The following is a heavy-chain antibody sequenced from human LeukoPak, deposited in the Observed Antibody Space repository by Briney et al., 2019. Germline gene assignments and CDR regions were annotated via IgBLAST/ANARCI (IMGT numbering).Heavy chain of an antibody. Sequence: PGGSLRLSCTDSGSNFHYYNMHWVRQAPGKGLEWVSLISSSGAFIYYADSVKGRFTTSRDNARNPLSLQMNSLRVEDTAIYFCARDVNILYLKSWGQGTLVTVSS. V-gene: IGHV3-21*01. CDR3: ARDVNILYLKS. CDR1: GSNFHYYN. CDR2: ISSSGAFI. D-gene: IGHD2-8*01. J-gene: IGHJ4*02.